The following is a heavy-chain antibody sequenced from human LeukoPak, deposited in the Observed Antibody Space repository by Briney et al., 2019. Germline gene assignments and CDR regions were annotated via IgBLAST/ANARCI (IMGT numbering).Heavy chain of an antibody. J-gene: IGHJ4*02. V-gene: IGHV4-59*11. CDR1: GGPISSHY. CDR3: ARSDGAGATDY. CDR2: IYYTGST. D-gene: IGHD1-26*01. Sequence: SETLSLTCSVSGGPISSHYWSWMRQPPGKGLEWIAYIYYTGSTDYNPSLKSRVTISIDTSKNQFSLNLNSVTAADAAVYYCARSDGAGATDYWGQGTLVTVSS.